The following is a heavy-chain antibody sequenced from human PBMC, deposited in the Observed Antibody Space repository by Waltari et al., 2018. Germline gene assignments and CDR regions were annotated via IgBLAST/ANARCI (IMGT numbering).Heavy chain of an antibody. Sequence: QVQLVESGGGVVQPGRSLRLSCAASGFTFSSYAMHWVRQAPGKGLEWVAVISYDGSNKYYADSVKGRFTISRDNSKNTLYLQMNSLRAEDTAVYYCARAQWLRTLDYWGQGTLVTVSS. D-gene: IGHD5-12*01. CDR3: ARAQWLRTLDY. CDR1: GFTFSSYA. J-gene: IGHJ4*02. V-gene: IGHV3-30-3*01. CDR2: ISYDGSNK.